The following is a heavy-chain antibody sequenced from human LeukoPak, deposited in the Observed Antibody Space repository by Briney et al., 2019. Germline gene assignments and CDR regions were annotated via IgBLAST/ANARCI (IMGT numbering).Heavy chain of an antibody. CDR3: ARGGGYSGYDFGY. CDR2: IYYSGST. CDR1: GGSISSSSYY. Sequence: PSETLSLTCTVSGGSISSSSYYWGWIRQPPGKGLEWIGNIYYSGSTYYNPSLKSRVTISADTSKNQFSLKLSSVTAADTAVYYCARGGGYSGYDFGYWGQGTLVTVSS. V-gene: IGHV4-39*07. J-gene: IGHJ4*02. D-gene: IGHD5-12*01.